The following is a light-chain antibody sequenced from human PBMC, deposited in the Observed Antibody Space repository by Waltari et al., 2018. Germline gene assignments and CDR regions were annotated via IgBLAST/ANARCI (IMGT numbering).Light chain of an antibody. CDR2: DVP. CDR3: CSFAGNYTLL. CDR1: SSDVGGYDY. Sequence: QSALTQPRSVSGSPGQSVTLSCTGTSSDVGGYDYFSWYQQHPGKAPKLIISDVPQRPYGVSVRLSGSRSGNTACLTISGLQIDDEATYYCCSFAGNYTLLFGGGTNLTVL. V-gene: IGLV2-11*01. J-gene: IGLJ2*01.